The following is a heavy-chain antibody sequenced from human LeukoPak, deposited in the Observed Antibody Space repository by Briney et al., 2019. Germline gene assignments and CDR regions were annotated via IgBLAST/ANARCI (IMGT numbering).Heavy chain of an antibody. CDR1: GGPISNFY. CDR3: AKSGGGDLRTGYYTGWFDP. Sequence: SETLSLTYTVSGGPISNFYCSWIRQSPGKGLEWIGYISNSGDSKYSPSLKGRVTMSVDTSKKQFSLKLSSVTAADTAVYYCAKSGGGDLRTGYYTGWFDPWGQGTLVTV. J-gene: IGHJ5*02. D-gene: IGHD3/OR15-3a*01. CDR2: ISNSGDS. V-gene: IGHV4-59*03.